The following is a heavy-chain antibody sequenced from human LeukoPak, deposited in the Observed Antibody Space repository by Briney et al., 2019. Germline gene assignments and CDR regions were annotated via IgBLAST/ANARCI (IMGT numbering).Heavy chain of an antibody. V-gene: IGHV4-4*07. CDR1: GGSISSYF. CDR3: ARVWHDSSPRGYYYYYMDV. J-gene: IGHJ6*03. CDR2: IYSSGST. D-gene: IGHD3-22*01. Sequence: PSETLSLTCTVSGGSISSYFWTWIRQPAGKGLEWIGRIYSSGSTNYNPSLKSRVTISVDTSKNQFSLKPSSVTAADTAVYYCARVWHDSSPRGYYYYYMDVWGKGTTVTVSS.